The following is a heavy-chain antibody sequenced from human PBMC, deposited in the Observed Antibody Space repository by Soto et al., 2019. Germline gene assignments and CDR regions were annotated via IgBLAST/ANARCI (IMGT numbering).Heavy chain of an antibody. D-gene: IGHD6-6*01. Sequence: QVQLVQSGAEVKKPGSSVKVSCKASGGTFSSYPITWVRQAPGQGLEWMGRIIPIFGTTNYAQKFQGRVTITADESTSTAYMDLSSLRSDDTAVYYCAKSPDPYSSSNYYYYGMDVWGQGTTVTVSS. V-gene: IGHV1-69*15. J-gene: IGHJ6*02. CDR3: AKSPDPYSSSNYYYYGMDV. CDR1: GGTFSSYP. CDR2: IIPIFGTT.